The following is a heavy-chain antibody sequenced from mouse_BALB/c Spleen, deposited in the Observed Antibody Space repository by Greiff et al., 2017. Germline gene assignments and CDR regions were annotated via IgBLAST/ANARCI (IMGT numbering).Heavy chain of an antibody. D-gene: IGHD1-1*01. CDR1: GFTFSSYG. V-gene: IGHV5-6-3*01. J-gene: IGHJ4*01. Sequence: EVKLVESGGGLVQPGGSLKLSCAASGFTFSSYGMSWVRQTPDKRLELVATINSNGGSTYYPDSVQGRFTISRDNVKNTLYLQMSSLKSEDTAMYYCARLYSSSLYYYAMDNWGQGTSVTVSS. CDR2: INSNGGST. CDR3: ARLYSSSLYYYAMDN.